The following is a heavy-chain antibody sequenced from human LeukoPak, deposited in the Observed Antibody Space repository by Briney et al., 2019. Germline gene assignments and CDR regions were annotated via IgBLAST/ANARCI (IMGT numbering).Heavy chain of an antibody. V-gene: IGHV1-18*01. CDR1: GYTFTSYG. CDR3: ARGRRWDYYDSSGYIDWDY. J-gene: IGHJ4*02. D-gene: IGHD3-22*01. Sequence: ASVKVSCQASGYTFTSYGISWVGQAPGQGRDGMGWISSYNCRTNYAQKLQGRVIMTTDTSTSTAYMEMRSLRSDDTAVYNCARGRRWDYYDSSGYIDWDYWGQGTLVTVS. CDR2: ISSYNCRT.